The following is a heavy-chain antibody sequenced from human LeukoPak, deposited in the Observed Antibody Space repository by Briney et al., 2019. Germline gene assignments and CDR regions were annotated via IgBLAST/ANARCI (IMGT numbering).Heavy chain of an antibody. V-gene: IGHV3-30*18. CDR3: AKVAGKYYYGSGTYAEYCQH. J-gene: IGHJ1*01. CDR1: GFTFSTYG. D-gene: IGHD3-10*01. CDR2: MSYDGSTK. Sequence: GGSLRLSCAASGFTFSTYGIHWVRQAPGKGLEWVAVMSYDGSTKYYADSVKGRFTISRDNSKNTVFLQMNSLRADDTAVYYCAKVAGKYYYGSGTYAEYCQHWGQGTLVTVSS.